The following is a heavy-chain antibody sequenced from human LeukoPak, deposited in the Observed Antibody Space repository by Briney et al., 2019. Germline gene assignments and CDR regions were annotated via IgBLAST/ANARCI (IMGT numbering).Heavy chain of an antibody. CDR3: ARDLRGYDSSWFDP. V-gene: IGHV3-21*01. D-gene: IGHD5-12*01. Sequence: GWALRLSCAASSTFTFRSYSMNWVRQAPGKGFEWVSSITSGSTYIYHLVSVKGRFTICRDNAKNSLYLQMNSLRAEATAIYYCARDLRGYDSSWFDPWGQGTLVTVSS. CDR2: ITSGSTYI. CDR1: TFTFRSYS. J-gene: IGHJ5*02.